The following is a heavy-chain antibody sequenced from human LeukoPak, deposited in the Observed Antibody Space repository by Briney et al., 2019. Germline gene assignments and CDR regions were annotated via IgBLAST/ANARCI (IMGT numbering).Heavy chain of an antibody. V-gene: IGHV1-2*02. CDR1: GYTFTVYY. CDR3: ARPRITMVRGSYYFDY. J-gene: IGHJ4*02. Sequence: ASVTVSCKASGYTFTVYYMHWVRQAPGQGLEWMGWINPNSGGTNYAQKFQGRVTMTRDTSISTAYMELSRLRSDDTAVYYCARPRITMVRGSYYFDYWGQGTLVTVSS. CDR2: INPNSGGT. D-gene: IGHD3-10*01.